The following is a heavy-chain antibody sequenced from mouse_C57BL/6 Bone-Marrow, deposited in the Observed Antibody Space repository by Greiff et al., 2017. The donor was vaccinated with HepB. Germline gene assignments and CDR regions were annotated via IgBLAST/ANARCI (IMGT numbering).Heavy chain of an antibody. CDR3: APYDYDGGWAY. D-gene: IGHD2-4*01. J-gene: IGHJ3*01. Sequence: VQLKESVAELVRPGASVKLSCTASGFNIKNTYMHWVKQRPEQGLEWIGRIDPANGNTKYAPKFQGKATITADTSSNTAYLQLSSLTAEDTAIYSCAPYDYDGGWAYWGQGTLVTVSA. V-gene: IGHV14-3*01. CDR2: IDPANGNT. CDR1: GFNIKNTY.